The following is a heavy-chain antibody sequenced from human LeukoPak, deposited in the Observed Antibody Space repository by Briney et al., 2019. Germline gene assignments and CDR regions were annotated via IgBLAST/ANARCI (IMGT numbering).Heavy chain of an antibody. CDR1: GFTFSSYA. CDR3: ARVGYYSSGPFSYFDY. J-gene: IGHJ4*02. V-gene: IGHV3-23*01. Sequence: GGSLRPSCAASGFTFSSYAMSWVRQAPGKGLEWVSAISGSGGSTYYADSVKGRFTISRDSSENTLYLQMNSLRVEDTAVYYCARVGYYSSGPFSYFDYWGQGTLVTVSS. CDR2: ISGSGGST. D-gene: IGHD3-10*01.